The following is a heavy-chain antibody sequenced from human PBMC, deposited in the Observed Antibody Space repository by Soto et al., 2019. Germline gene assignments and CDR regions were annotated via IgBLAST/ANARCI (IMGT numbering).Heavy chain of an antibody. CDR1: GFTVSSNY. V-gene: IGHV3-53*04. CDR3: ARGTESYDILTGFYYYYGMDV. D-gene: IGHD3-9*01. CDR2: IYSGGST. J-gene: IGHJ6*02. Sequence: EVQLVESGGGLVQPGGSLRLSCAASGFTVSSNYMSWVRQAPGKGLEWVSVIYSGGSTYYADSVKGRFTISRHNSKNTLYLQMNSLRAEDTAVYYCARGTESYDILTGFYYYYGMDVWRQGPTVTVSS.